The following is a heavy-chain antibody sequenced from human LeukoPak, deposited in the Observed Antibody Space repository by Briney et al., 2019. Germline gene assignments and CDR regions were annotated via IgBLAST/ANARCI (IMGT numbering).Heavy chain of an antibody. D-gene: IGHD3-10*01. V-gene: IGHV1-2*02. CDR1: GYTFTGYY. CDR3: ARMMVRGVIISKPLGY. CDR2: INPNSGGT. Sequence: GASVKVSCKASGYTFTGYYMHWVRQAPGQGLEWMGWINPNSGGTNYAQKFQGRVTMTRDTSISTAYMELSRLRSDDTAVYYCARMMVRGVIISKPLGYWGQGTLVTVSS. J-gene: IGHJ4*02.